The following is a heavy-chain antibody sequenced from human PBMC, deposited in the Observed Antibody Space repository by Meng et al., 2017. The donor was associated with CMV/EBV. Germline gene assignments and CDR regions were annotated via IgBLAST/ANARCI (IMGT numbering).Heavy chain of an antibody. CDR3: ARDNWGLGWFDP. CDR2: IYSGGST. CDR1: GFTVSSNY. J-gene: IGHJ5*02. D-gene: IGHD3-16*01. Sequence: EVWLVEAGGGLCQPGGSRSLSCAALGFTVSSNYMSWVRQAPGKGLEWVSVIYSGGSTYYADSVKGRFTISRDNSKNTLYLQMNSLRAEDTAVYYCARDNWGLGWFDPWGQGTLVTVSS. V-gene: IGHV3-53*01.